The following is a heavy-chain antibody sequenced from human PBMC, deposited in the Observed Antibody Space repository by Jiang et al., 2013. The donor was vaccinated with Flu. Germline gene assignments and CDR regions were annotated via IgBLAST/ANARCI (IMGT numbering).Heavy chain of an antibody. CDR1: GGSISSGRYY. Sequence: GSGLVKPSQTLSLTCTVSGGSISSGRYYWTWIRQHPGKGLEWIGYMYYSGSTYYNPSLKSRVTISGDTSQNQFSLKLNSVTAADTAMYYCARSSAGNSVVLDYWGQGTLVTGLL. D-gene: IGHD4-23*01. J-gene: IGHJ4*02. CDR2: MYYSGST. V-gene: IGHV4-31*03. CDR3: ARSSAGNSVVLDY.